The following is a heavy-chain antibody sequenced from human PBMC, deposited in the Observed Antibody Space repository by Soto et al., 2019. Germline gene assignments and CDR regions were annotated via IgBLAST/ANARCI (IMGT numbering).Heavy chain of an antibody. CDR2: IYHSGST. J-gene: IGHJ2*01. CDR3: ARGRSGYSYGKYWYFDL. Sequence: LETLSLTCAVSGYSISSGYYWGWIRQPPGKGLEWIGSIYHSGSTYYNPSLKSRVTISVDTSKNQFSLKLSSVTAADTAVYYCARGRSGYSYGKYWYFDLWGRGTLVTVSS. V-gene: IGHV4-38-2*01. D-gene: IGHD5-18*01. CDR1: GYSISSGYY.